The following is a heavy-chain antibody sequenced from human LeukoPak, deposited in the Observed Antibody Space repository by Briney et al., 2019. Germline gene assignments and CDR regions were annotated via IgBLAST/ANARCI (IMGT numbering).Heavy chain of an antibody. Sequence: SETLSLTCTVSGGSISSGGYYWSWSRQHPGRGLEWIGYVYYSGSTYYNPSLKSRVTISVDTSKNQFSLKLSSVTAADTAVYYCARDGSPHYGSGNYYKKGSWFDPWGQGTLVTVSS. D-gene: IGHD3-10*01. CDR1: GGSISSGGYY. V-gene: IGHV4-31*03. CDR2: VYYSGST. CDR3: ARDGSPHYGSGNYYKKGSWFDP. J-gene: IGHJ5*02.